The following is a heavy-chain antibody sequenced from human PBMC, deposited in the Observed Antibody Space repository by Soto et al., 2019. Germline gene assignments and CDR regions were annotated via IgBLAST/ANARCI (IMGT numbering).Heavy chain of an antibody. V-gene: IGHV3-30-3*01. J-gene: IGHJ5*02. Sequence: GGSLRLSCAASGFTFSSYAMHWVRQAPGKGLGWVAVISYDGSNKYYADSVKGRFTISRDNAKNSLYLQMNSLRAEDTAVYYCVRDSARIVVVPRVDGDNWFDPWGQGTLVTVSS. D-gene: IGHD2-2*01. CDR3: VRDSARIVVVPRVDGDNWFDP. CDR1: GFTFSSYA. CDR2: ISYDGSNK.